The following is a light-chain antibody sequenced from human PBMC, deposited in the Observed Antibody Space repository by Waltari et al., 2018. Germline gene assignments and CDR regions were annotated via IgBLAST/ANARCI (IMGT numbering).Light chain of an antibody. CDR3: QQYYSNSLT. Sequence: DIVMTQSPDALAVSRGERATIHCKSSQTFLYSSNNKNYLAWYQKKPGQPPTLLISWASARESGVPDRFRGSGSGTDFTLTISSLQAEDVAVYFCQQYYSNSLTFGGGTRVEIK. CDR2: WAS. V-gene: IGKV4-1*01. CDR1: QTFLYSSNNKNY. J-gene: IGKJ4*01.